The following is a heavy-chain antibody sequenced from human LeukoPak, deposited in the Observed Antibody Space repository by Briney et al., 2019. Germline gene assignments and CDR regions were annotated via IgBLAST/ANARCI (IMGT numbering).Heavy chain of an antibody. CDR2: IYPGDSDT. Sequence: GESLKISSQVSGXIFTNYCIAWVRQMPGKGLEWMGIIYPGDSDTRYSPSFQGQVTISADKSVNTAYLQWSSLKASDTAMYYCARPNITSYYDSRGYDAFDVWGQGTMVTVYS. CDR3: ARPNITSYYDSRGYDAFDV. J-gene: IGHJ3*01. D-gene: IGHD3-22*01. V-gene: IGHV5-51*01. CDR1: GXIFTNYC.